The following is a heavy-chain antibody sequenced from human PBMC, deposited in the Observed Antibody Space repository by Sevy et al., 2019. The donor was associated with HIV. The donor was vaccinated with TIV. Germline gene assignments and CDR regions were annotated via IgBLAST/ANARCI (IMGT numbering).Heavy chain of an antibody. J-gene: IGHJ4*02. Sequence: GGSLRLSCAASGFTFNIYAMSWVRQAPGKGLEWVSAISGNGVNTKSADSVKGRFTISRDNSKNTLYLHMDNLRAEDTAIYYCAEQPSSFEDWGQGTLVTVSS. CDR3: AEQPSSFED. CDR2: ISGNGVNT. V-gene: IGHV3-23*01. CDR1: GFTFNIYA.